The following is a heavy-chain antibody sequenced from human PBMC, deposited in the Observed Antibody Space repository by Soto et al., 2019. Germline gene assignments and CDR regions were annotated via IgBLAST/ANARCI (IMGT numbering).Heavy chain of an antibody. CDR3: ARHPERIAQIGWFDP. CDR1: EFTFSSYS. CDR2: ISSSSSTI. V-gene: IGHV3-48*01. J-gene: IGHJ5*02. Sequence: EVQLVESGGGLVQPGGSLRLSCAASEFTFSSYSNKWVRQAPGKGLEWVSYISSSSSTIYYADSVKGRFTISRDNAKNSLYLQMNSLRAEDTPVYYCARHPERIAQIGWFDPWGQGTLVTVSS. D-gene: IGHD6-13*01.